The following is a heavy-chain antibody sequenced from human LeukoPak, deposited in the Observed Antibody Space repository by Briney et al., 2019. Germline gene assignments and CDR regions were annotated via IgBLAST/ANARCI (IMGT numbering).Heavy chain of an antibody. V-gene: IGHV3-74*01. CDR2: INKDGSST. J-gene: IGHJ6*03. D-gene: IGHD3-22*01. CDR3: AREGHFDNGGYYYSADYYYMDV. Sequence: PGGSLRLSCAASGFIFNNYWMTWLRQGPEKGLVWVSRINKDGSSTTYADSAKGRFTISRDNSENTLYLQMNGLRAEDTAMYFCAREGHFDNGGYYYSADYYYMDVWGKGTTVTVSS. CDR1: GFIFNNYW.